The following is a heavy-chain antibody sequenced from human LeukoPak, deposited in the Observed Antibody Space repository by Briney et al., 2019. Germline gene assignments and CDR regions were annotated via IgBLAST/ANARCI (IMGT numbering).Heavy chain of an antibody. V-gene: IGHV5-51*04. CDR1: GFTFTSDW. CDR2: TYLRDSQT. D-gene: IGHD3-10*01. J-gene: IGHJ5*02. CDR3: ASRFGTGNLNWFDP. Sequence: GESLKISCKVSGFTFTSDWTAWVRQTPGKGLEWMGITYLRDSQTRYSPSFQGQVTISVDKPTTTAYLQWRSLEASDTAMYYCASRFGTGNLNWFDPWGQGTLVTVSS.